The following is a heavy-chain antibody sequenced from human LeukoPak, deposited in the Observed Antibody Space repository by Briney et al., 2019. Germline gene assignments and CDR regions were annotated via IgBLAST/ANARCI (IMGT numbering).Heavy chain of an antibody. CDR3: ARDRFDGNSYFDY. CDR1: GFTFSSYA. Sequence: GGSLRLSCAASGFTFSSYAMHWVRQAPGKGLEWVAVISYDGSNKYYADSVKGRFTISGDNSKNTLYLQMNSLRAEDTAVYYCARDRFDGNSYFDYWGQGTLVTVSS. J-gene: IGHJ4*02. D-gene: IGHD4-23*01. CDR2: ISYDGSNK. V-gene: IGHV3-30*01.